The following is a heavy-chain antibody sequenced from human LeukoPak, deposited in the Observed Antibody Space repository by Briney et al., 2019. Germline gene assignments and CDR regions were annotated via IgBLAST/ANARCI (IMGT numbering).Heavy chain of an antibody. CDR3: ARVKWITMVRGEAFDI. D-gene: IGHD3-10*01. J-gene: IGHJ3*02. Sequence: SQTLSLTCAVSGGSISSGGYSWSWIRQPPGKGLEWIGYIYHSGSTYYNPSLKSRVTISVDTSKNQFSLKLSSLTAADTAVYYCARVKWITMVRGEAFDIWGQGTMVTVSS. CDR1: GGSISSGGYS. V-gene: IGHV4-30-2*01. CDR2: IYHSGST.